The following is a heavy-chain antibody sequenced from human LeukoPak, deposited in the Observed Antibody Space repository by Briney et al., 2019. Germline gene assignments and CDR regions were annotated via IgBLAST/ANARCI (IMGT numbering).Heavy chain of an antibody. CDR1: GGSIRSSNW. CDR2: IYHSGST. J-gene: IGHJ6*03. Sequence: SGTLSLTCGVWGGSIRSSNWWGWVRQPPGKGLEWIGSIYHSGSTYYNPSLKSRVTRSVDTSKNQFSLKLSSVSAADTAVYYCARLGSVWAESVYMDVWGKGTTVTISS. D-gene: IGHD3-16*01. V-gene: IGHV4-4*02. CDR3: ARLGSVWAESVYMDV.